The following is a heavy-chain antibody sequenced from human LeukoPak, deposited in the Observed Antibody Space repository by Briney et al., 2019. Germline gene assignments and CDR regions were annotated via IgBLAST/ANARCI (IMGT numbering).Heavy chain of an antibody. Sequence: PSETLSLTCTVSGGAISSYYWSWIRQPPGKGLEWIGYIYYSGSTNYNPSLKSRVTISVDTSKNQFSLTLSSVSAADTAVYYCATRPLGAGDFDYWGQGTLVTVSS. J-gene: IGHJ4*02. CDR2: IYYSGST. CDR1: GGAISSYY. D-gene: IGHD6-19*01. CDR3: ATRPLGAGDFDY. V-gene: IGHV4-59*01.